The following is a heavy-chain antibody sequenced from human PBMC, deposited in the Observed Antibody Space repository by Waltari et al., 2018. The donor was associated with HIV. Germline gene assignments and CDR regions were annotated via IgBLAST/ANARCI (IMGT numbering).Heavy chain of an antibody. Sequence: EVQLVESGGGLVQPGGSLRLSCAASGFPVRSYEMNWVRQATGKGREWVSYISSSDSTIYYADSVKGRFTISRDNAKNSLYLQMNSLRAEDTAVYYCARHSSATDYYYGMDVWGQGTTVTVSS. CDR3: ARHSSATDYYYGMDV. J-gene: IGHJ6*02. CDR1: GFPVRSYE. CDR2: ISSSDSTI. V-gene: IGHV3-48*03. D-gene: IGHD2-15*01.